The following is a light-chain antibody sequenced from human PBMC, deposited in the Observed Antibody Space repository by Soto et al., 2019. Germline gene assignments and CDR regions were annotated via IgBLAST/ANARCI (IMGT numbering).Light chain of an antibody. CDR1: QSIYIY. CDR3: QQSYSSPIT. CDR2: DAS. V-gene: IGKV1-39*01. J-gene: IGKJ5*01. Sequence: DIQVTQSPPTLSASVGYRVTITCRASQSIYIYLNWYQQKPGKAPKLLIYDASSLQSGVPSRFSGSGSGTDFTLTVNSLQPEDFAIYYCQQSYSSPITFGQGTRLEIK.